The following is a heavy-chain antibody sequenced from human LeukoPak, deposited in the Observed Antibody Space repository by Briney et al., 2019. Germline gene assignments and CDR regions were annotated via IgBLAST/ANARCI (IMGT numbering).Heavy chain of an antibody. CDR1: GGSISSYY. Sequence: SETLSLTCTVSGGSISSYYWSWIRQPPGKGLEWIGYIYYSGSTNYNPSLKSRVTISVDKSKNQFSLKLSSVTAADTAVYYCARGPARITLIRGFFDYWGQGTLVTVSS. CDR3: ARGPARITLIRGFFDY. J-gene: IGHJ4*02. CDR2: IYYSGST. D-gene: IGHD3-10*01. V-gene: IGHV4-59*01.